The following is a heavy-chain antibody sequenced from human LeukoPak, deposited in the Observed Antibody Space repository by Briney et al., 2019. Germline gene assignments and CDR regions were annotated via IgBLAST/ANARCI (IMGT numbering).Heavy chain of an antibody. D-gene: IGHD2-15*01. Sequence: GGSLRLSCAASGFSFSDYYMSWIRQAPGKGLEWVANIKQDGSEKYYVESVKGRFTIARDNAKNSLYLQMNSLRADDTAVYYCARDTAGGFDYWGQGTLVTVSS. CDR2: IKQDGSEK. CDR1: GFSFSDYY. CDR3: ARDTAGGFDY. V-gene: IGHV3-7*01. J-gene: IGHJ4*01.